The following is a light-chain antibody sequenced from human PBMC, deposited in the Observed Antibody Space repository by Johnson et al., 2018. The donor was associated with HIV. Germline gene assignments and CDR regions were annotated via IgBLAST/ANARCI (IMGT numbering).Light chain of an antibody. Sequence: QSVLTQPPSVSAAPGQKVTISCSGSSSNIGNNYVSWYQQLPGTVPKLLIYDTYTRPSGTPYRFSGSKSGTSATLGITALQTGDEADYYCGTWDSSLNAYVFGTGTKVTVL. CDR3: GTWDSSLNAYV. CDR1: SSNIGNNY. J-gene: IGLJ1*01. CDR2: DTY. V-gene: IGLV1-51*01.